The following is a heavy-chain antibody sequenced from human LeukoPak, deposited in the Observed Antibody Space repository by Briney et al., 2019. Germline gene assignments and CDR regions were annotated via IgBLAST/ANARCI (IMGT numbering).Heavy chain of an antibody. CDR2: ISSSGSTI. CDR3: ARRVNNWNSESPWFDP. D-gene: IGHD1-7*01. J-gene: IGHJ5*02. Sequence: PGGSLRLSCAASGFTFSSYGIHWVRQAPGKGLEWVSYISSSGSTIYYADSVKGRFTISRDNAKNSLYLQMNSLRAEDTAVYYCARRVNNWNSESPWFDPWGQGTLVTVSS. V-gene: IGHV3-48*04. CDR1: GFTFSSYG.